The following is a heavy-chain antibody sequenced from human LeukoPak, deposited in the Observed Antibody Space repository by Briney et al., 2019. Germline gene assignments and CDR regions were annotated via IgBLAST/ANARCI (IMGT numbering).Heavy chain of an antibody. CDR2: INHSGST. V-gene: IGHV4-34*01. D-gene: IGHD5-12*01. CDR3: ARDSGYDLAIDY. J-gene: IGHJ4*02. Sequence: SETLSLTCAVYGGSFSGYYWSWIRQPPGKGLEWIGEINHSGSTNYNPSLKSRVTISVDTSKNQFSLKLSSVTAADTAVYYCARDSGYDLAIDYWGQGTLVTVSS. CDR1: GGSFSGYY.